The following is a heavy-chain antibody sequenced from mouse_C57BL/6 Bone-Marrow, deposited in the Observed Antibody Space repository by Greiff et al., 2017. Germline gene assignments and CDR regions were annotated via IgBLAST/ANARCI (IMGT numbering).Heavy chain of an antibody. CDR1: GFTFSSYG. V-gene: IGHV5-6*01. D-gene: IGHD2-4*01. CDR2: ISSGGSYT. CDR3: SRQGLPPFAY. Sequence: EVQRVESGGDLVKPGGSLKLSCAASGFTFSSYGMSWVRQTPDKRLEWVATISSGGSYTYYPDSVKGRFTISRDNAKNTLYLQMSSLKSEYTAMYYCSRQGLPPFAYWGQGTLVTVSA. J-gene: IGHJ3*01.